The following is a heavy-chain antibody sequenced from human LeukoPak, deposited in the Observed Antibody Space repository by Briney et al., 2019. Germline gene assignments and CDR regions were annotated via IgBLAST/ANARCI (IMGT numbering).Heavy chain of an antibody. D-gene: IGHD2-8*02. CDR3: ATYRQVLLPFES. Sequence: GGSVRLSCAASGFTFSTFATIWVRQPPGKGLEWVSSIFPSGGEIHYADSVRGRFTISRDNSKSTLSLQMNSLRAEDTAIYYCATYRQVLLPFESWGQGTLVTVSS. J-gene: IGHJ4*02. CDR2: IFPSGGEI. V-gene: IGHV3-23*01. CDR1: GFTFSTFA.